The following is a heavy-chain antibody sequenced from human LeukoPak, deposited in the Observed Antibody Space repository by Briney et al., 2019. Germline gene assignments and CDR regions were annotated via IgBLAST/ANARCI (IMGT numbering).Heavy chain of an antibody. Sequence: GGSLRLSCAASGFTFSSYAMCWVRQAPGKGLEYVSVISSNGGSTYYANSVKGRFTISRDNSKNTLYLQMGSLRAEDMAVYYCARSKGVIVASTLDYWGQGTLVTVSS. D-gene: IGHD5-12*01. CDR3: ARSKGVIVASTLDY. CDR2: ISSNGGST. CDR1: GFTFSSYA. V-gene: IGHV3-64*01. J-gene: IGHJ4*02.